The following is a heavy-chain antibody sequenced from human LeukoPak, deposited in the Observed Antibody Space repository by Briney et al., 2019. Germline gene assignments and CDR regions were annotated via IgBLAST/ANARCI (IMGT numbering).Heavy chain of an antibody. J-gene: IGHJ4*02. Sequence: PSQTLSLTCTVSGGSISSGGYYWSWIRQHPGKGLEWIGYIYYSGNTYYTPSLKSRVTMSVDTSKNQFSLNLSSVTAADTAVCYCARRLPSIAALDYWGQGILVTVSS. CDR2: IYYSGNT. D-gene: IGHD2-15*01. CDR3: ARRLPSIAALDY. CDR1: GGSISSGGYY. V-gene: IGHV4-31*03.